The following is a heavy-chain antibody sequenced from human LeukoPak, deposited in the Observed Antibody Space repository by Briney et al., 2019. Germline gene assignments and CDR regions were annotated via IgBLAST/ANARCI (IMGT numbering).Heavy chain of an antibody. J-gene: IGHJ4*02. D-gene: IGHD1-26*01. CDR1: GCTFTDYY. V-gene: IGHV1-2*02. CDR2: INPNSGGT. Sequence: ASVKVSCKASGCTFTDYYMHWVRQAPGQGLEWMGWINPNSGGTNYAQKFQGRVTVTRDASISTAYMELSRVTSDDTAVYYSARNQKYGSYSHFDYWVQGTLVTVSS. CDR3: ARNQKYGSYSHFDY.